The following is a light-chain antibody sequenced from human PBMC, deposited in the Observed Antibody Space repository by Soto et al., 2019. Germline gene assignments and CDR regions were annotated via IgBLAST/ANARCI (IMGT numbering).Light chain of an antibody. CDR3: QQLSRYPLT. J-gene: IGKJ4*01. CDR1: QALSNY. V-gene: IGKV1-9*01. Sequence: DIQLTQSPSVLSASVGDTVTITCRASQALSNYLAWYQQEPGKAPDLLIYSASTLQSGVPSRFSGSGSETEFSLTIRALQPEDFATYYCQQLSRYPLTFGGGTKVDI. CDR2: SAS.